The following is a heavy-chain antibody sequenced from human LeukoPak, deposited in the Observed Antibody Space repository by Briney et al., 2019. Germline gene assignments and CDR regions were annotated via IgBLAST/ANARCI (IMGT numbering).Heavy chain of an antibody. CDR3: ARRYGSGSSGTFDY. J-gene: IGHJ4*02. CDR1: GGSISSNSYY. V-gene: IGHV4-39*07. CDR2: IYYSGST. D-gene: IGHD3-10*01. Sequence: SETLSLTCTVSGGSISSNSYYWGWIRHPPGKGLEWIGSIYYSGSTNYNPSLKSRVTISVDTSTNQFSLKLSSVTAAETAVYYCARRYGSGSSGTFDYCGQGTLATVSS.